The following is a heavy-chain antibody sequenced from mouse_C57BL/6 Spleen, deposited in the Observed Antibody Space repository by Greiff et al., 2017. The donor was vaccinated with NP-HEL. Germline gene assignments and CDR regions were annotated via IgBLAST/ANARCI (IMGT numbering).Heavy chain of an antibody. CDR3: AKGGDYAPYAMDY. V-gene: IGHV1-80*01. D-gene: IGHD2-4*01. J-gene: IGHJ4*01. CDR2: IYPGDGDT. CDR1: GYAFSSYW. Sequence: VQLQQPGAELVKPGASVKLSCKASGYAFSSYWMNWVKQRPIQGLEWIGNIYPGDGDTNYNGKFKGKATLTADKSSSTAYMQLSSLTSEDSAVYFCAKGGDYAPYAMDYWGQGTSLTVSS.